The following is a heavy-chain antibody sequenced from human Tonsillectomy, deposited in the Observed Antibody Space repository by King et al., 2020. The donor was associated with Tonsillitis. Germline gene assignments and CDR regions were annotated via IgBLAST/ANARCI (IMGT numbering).Heavy chain of an antibody. Sequence: VQLVESGGGLVQPGGSLRLSCAASGFTFSSYSMNWVRQAPGKGLEWVSYISSSSSTIYYADSVKGRFTISRDNAKNSLYLQMNSLRDEDTAVYYCASAPLGFGGVIGDFDYWGQGTLVTVSS. J-gene: IGHJ4*02. CDR2: ISSSSSTI. D-gene: IGHD3-16*02. CDR3: ASAPLGFGGVIGDFDY. V-gene: IGHV3-48*02. CDR1: GFTFSSYS.